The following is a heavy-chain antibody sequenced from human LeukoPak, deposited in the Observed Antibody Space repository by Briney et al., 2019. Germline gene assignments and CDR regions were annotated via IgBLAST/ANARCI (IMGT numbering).Heavy chain of an antibody. CDR3: ARDKRGLAFDI. CDR2: INTSAGTP. V-gene: IGHV1-46*01. Sequence: GASVKLSCTPSGHTFTMYNMYCVRQAPGQGLEWMAIINTSAGTPTYAQKFQGRVTMARDTSTSTVYLKLSSLRSDDTAVYYCARDKRGLAFDIWGQRTMGTVSS. J-gene: IGHJ3*02. CDR1: GHTFTMYN.